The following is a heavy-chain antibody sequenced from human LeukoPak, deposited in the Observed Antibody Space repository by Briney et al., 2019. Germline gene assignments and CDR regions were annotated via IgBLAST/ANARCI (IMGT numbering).Heavy chain of an antibody. Sequence: GESLKISCKGSAYRFTTYWIGWVRQMPGKGLEWMGIIYPGDSDTTYSPSFKGQVTISADKSITTAYLQWSSLKASDTAMYYCARHFGRDPYFDYWGQGTLVTVSS. CDR2: IYPGDSDT. CDR1: AYRFTTYW. CDR3: ARHFGRDPYFDY. J-gene: IGHJ4*02. D-gene: IGHD2-21*02. V-gene: IGHV5-51*01.